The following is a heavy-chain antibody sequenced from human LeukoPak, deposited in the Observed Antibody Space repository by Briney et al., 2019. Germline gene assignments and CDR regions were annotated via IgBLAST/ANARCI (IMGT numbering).Heavy chain of an antibody. V-gene: IGHV3-48*03. D-gene: IGHD5-18*01. Sequence: GGSLRLSCAASGFTFSSYEMNWVRQAPGKGLEWVSYISSSDSTIYYADSVKGRFTISRDNAKNSLFLQMNSLGVEDTAVYYCARGDTAMVDYWGQGTLVTVSS. CDR3: ARGDTAMVDY. CDR1: GFTFSSYE. J-gene: IGHJ4*02. CDR2: ISSSDSTI.